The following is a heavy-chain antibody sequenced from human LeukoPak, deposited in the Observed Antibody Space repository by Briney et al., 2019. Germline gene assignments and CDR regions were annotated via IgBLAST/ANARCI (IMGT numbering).Heavy chain of an antibody. CDR2: ISYDGSNK. V-gene: IGHV3-30-3*01. CDR1: GFTFSSYA. CDR3: ARGRTYYYGSGSLDY. D-gene: IGHD3-10*01. Sequence: GGSLRLSCAASGFTFSSYAMHWVRQAPGKGLEWVAVISYDGSNKYYADSVEGRFTISRDNSKNTLYLQMNSLRAEDTAVYYCARGRTYYYGSGSLDYWGQGTLVTVSS. J-gene: IGHJ4*02.